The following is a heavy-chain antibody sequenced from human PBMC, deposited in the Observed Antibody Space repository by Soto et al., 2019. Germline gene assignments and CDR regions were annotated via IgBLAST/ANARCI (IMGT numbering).Heavy chain of an antibody. D-gene: IGHD1-1*01. V-gene: IGHV3-30-3*01. CDR3: ASPRLSSDGTTPIDY. CDR2: ISYDGTNK. CDR1: GFTFSSYA. J-gene: IGHJ4*02. Sequence: QVQLVESGGGVVQPGRSLRLSCAASGFTFSSYAMHWVHQAPGKGLEWVAVISYDGTNKYYADSVKGRFTISRDNSKNTLYLQMNSLRTEDTAVYYCASPRLSSDGTTPIDYWGQGTLVTVSS.